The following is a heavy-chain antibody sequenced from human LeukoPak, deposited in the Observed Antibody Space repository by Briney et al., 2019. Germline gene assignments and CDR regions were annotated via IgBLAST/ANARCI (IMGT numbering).Heavy chain of an antibody. CDR2: ISYDGSNK. V-gene: IGHV3-30*03. CDR1: GFTFSSYG. D-gene: IGHD6-13*01. J-gene: IGHJ4*02. CDR3: AILVYSSSWYGFDY. Sequence: GRSLRLSCAASGFTFSSYGMHWVRQAPGKGLEWVAVISYDGSNKYYADSVKGRFTISRDNSKNTLYLQMNSLRAEDTAVYYCAILVYSSSWYGFDYWGQGTLVTVSS.